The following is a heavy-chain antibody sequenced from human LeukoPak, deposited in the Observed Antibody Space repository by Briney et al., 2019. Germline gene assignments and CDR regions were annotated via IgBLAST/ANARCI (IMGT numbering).Heavy chain of an antibody. CDR1: GFTFRSYE. CDR3: ARERTTIVSGTTIGAY. J-gene: IGHJ4*02. CDR2: ISGGGDSI. V-gene: IGHV3-48*03. Sequence: GGSLRLSCSASGFTFRSYEMNWVRQAPGQGLEWISYISGGGDSIYYADSVKGRFTISRDNAENSLFLQMDSLTADDTAVYYCARERTTIVSGTTIGAYWGPGTLVTVSS. D-gene: IGHD2/OR15-2a*01.